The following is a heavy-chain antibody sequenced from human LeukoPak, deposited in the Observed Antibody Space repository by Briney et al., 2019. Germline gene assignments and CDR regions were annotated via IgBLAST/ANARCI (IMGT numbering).Heavy chain of an antibody. D-gene: IGHD1-26*01. Sequence: GGSLRLSCAASGFTFSSYSMNWVRQAPGKGLEWVSSISSSSSYIYYADSVKGGFTISSDNAKNSLYLQMNSLRAEDTAVSSCARESGMRGSSWFDPWGQGTLVTVSS. V-gene: IGHV3-21*01. J-gene: IGHJ5*02. CDR3: ARESGMRGSSWFDP. CDR2: ISSSSSYI. CDR1: GFTFSSYS.